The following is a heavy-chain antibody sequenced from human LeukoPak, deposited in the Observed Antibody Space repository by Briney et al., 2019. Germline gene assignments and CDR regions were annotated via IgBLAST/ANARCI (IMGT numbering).Heavy chain of an antibody. CDR3: ARGGTYYPCIDY. Sequence: ASVKVSCKASGYTFTSSYINWVRQAPGQGLEWMGWVSAYNGKTSYVQNFQGRVTMTTDSSTNTAYMDLTSLTSDDTAAYYCARGGTYYPCIDYWGQGTLVTVSS. J-gene: IGHJ4*02. CDR1: GYTFTSSY. D-gene: IGHD1-26*01. V-gene: IGHV1-18*01. CDR2: VSAYNGKT.